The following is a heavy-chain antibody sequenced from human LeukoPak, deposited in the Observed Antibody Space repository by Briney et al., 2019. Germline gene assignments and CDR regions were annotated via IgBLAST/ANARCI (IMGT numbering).Heavy chain of an antibody. CDR3: ARDRPYSGSFADAFDI. CDR2: ISAYNGNT. CDR1: GYTFTGHY. V-gene: IGHV1-18*04. D-gene: IGHD1-26*01. Sequence: ASVKVSCKTSGYTFTGHYMHWVRQAPGQGLEWMGWISAYNGNTNYAQKLQGRVTMTTDTSTSTAYMELRSLRSDDTAVYYCARDRPYSGSFADAFDIWGQGTMVTVSS. J-gene: IGHJ3*02.